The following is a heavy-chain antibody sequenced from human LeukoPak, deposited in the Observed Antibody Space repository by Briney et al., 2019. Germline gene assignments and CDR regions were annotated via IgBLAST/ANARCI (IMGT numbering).Heavy chain of an antibody. CDR3: ARVTYYDSSGPRKLFDY. CDR2: IYHSGST. CDR1: GYSISSGYY. V-gene: IGHV4-38-2*02. J-gene: IGHJ4*02. D-gene: IGHD3-22*01. Sequence: SETLSLTCTVSGYSISSGYYWGWIRQPPGKGLEWIGSIYHSGSTYYNPSLKSRVTISVDTSKNQFSLKLSSVTAADTAVYYCARVTYYDSSGPRKLFDYWGQGTLVTVSS.